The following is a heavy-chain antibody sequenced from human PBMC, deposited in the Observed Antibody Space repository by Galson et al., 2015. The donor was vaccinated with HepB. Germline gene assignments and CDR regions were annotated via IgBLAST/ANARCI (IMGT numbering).Heavy chain of an antibody. CDR1: GYSFSNYG. Sequence: SVKVSCKASGYSFSNYGLSWIRQAPGPGLEWLGWFSGYDHSTNYAQKFQGRVTMTADASTGTAYLELRNLRSDDTAAYFCARDSRLELRLNNYFSYGMDVWGQGSAVTVSS. CDR2: FSGYDHST. V-gene: IGHV1-18*01. D-gene: IGHD1-7*01. J-gene: IGHJ6*02. CDR3: ARDSRLELRLNNYFSYGMDV.